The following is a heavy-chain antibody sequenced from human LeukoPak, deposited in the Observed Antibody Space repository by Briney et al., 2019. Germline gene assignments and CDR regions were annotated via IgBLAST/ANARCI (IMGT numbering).Heavy chain of an antibody. CDR2: IKSDGSSS. V-gene: IGHV3-74*01. Sequence: PGGSLRLSCAASGFIFSSHWMDWVRQAPGEGLVWVSRIKSDGSSSTYADSVKGRFTISRDNAKNTLYLQMNSLRAEDTAVYYCARGPNGYYYTLDYWGQGTLVTVSS. CDR1: GFIFSSHW. CDR3: ARGPNGYYYTLDY. D-gene: IGHD3-22*01. J-gene: IGHJ4*02.